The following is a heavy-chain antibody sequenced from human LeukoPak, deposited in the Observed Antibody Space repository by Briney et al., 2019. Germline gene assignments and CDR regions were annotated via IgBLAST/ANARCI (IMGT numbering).Heavy chain of an antibody. J-gene: IGHJ5*02. V-gene: IGHV1-2*02. CDR1: GYTYTGYY. CDR3: ARGSGYYTGWSDP. CDR2: INPNSGGT. D-gene: IGHD3-3*01. Sequence: ASVKVSCKASGYTYTGYYMHWVRQAPGQGLEWMGWINPNSGGTKYAQRFQDRVSMTRDTSITTAHMELSRLRSDDTAVYYCARGSGYYTGWSDPWGQGTLVTVPS.